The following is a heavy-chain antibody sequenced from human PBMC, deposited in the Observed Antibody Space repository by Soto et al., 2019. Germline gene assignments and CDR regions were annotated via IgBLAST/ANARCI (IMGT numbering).Heavy chain of an antibody. CDR1: GGSFTGFY. V-gene: IGHV4-34*01. Sequence: SETLSLTCAVHGGSFTGFYWDWVRQPPGKGLKWIGEINHGGTANYNPSLKSRVSISVDMSKSQFSLKLTSVTAEDTALYFFASSSFLLSGALFPGLDVWGQGTTVTVSS. D-gene: IGHD3-10*02. CDR3: ASSSFLLSGALFPGLDV. J-gene: IGHJ6*02. CDR2: INHGGTA.